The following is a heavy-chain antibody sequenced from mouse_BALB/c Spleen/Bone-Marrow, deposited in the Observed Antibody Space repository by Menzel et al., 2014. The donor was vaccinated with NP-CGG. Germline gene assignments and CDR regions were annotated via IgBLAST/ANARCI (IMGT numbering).Heavy chain of an antibody. V-gene: IGHV3-8*02. Sequence: EAQLYKLGHSLVKPPQTMYLPCSVNGDFITSGYCNWLRNYTGNQLESMRYISNSGNTYYNPSLKSRISITRDTSKNQYYLQLNSVTTEDTATYYCATYDGYCLDYWGQGTTPTVSS. J-gene: IGHJ2*01. CDR3: ATYDGYCLDY. CDR1: GDFITSGY. CDR2: ISNSGNT. D-gene: IGHD2-3*01.